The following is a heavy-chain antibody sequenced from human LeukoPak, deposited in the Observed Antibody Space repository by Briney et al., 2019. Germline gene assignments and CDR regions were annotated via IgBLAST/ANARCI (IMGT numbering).Heavy chain of an antibody. D-gene: IGHD6-13*01. J-gene: IGHJ6*02. CDR3: AKDMIAAAGRYYYYYGMDV. CDR1: GFTFDDYA. Sequence: GGSLRLSCAASGFTFDDYAMHWVRQAPGKGLEWVSLISGDGGSTYYADSVKGRFTISRGNSKNSLYLQMNSLRTEDTALYYCAKDMIAAAGRYYYYYGMDVWGQGTTVTVSS. V-gene: IGHV3-43*02. CDR2: ISGDGGST.